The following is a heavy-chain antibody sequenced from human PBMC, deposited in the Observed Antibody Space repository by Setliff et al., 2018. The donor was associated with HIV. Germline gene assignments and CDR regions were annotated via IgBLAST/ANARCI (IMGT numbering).Heavy chain of an antibody. D-gene: IGHD5-12*01. J-gene: IGHJ3*02. Sequence: PSETLSLTCTVSGGSISNTNYYWGWIRQPPGKGLEWIGNIFHNGNTYYNATLESRVAISVDTSKRQFSLRMNSVTAADTAVHYCARVDSSTPRAVDIWGQGTMVTVSS. V-gene: IGHV4-39*01. CDR2: IFHNGNT. CDR3: ARVDSSTPRAVDI. CDR1: GGSISNTNYY.